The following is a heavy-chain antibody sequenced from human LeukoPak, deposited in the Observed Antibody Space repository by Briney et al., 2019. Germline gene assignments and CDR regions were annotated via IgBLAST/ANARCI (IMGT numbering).Heavy chain of an antibody. CDR2: ITGGGTRA. D-gene: IGHD6-13*01. J-gene: IGHJ4*02. CDR3: ASRSSIVAATVLFGY. V-gene: IGHV3-23*01. Sequence: PGGSLRLSCAASGFTFSNYAMSWVRQAPGKGLEWVSSITGGGTRAYYADSVKGRFTISRDNSGYTLHLQMNSLRAEDTAVYYSASRSSIVAATVLFGYWGQGTLVTVSS. CDR1: GFTFSNYA.